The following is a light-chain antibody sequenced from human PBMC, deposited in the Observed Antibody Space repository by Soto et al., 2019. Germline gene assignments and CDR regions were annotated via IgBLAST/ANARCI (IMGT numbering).Light chain of an antibody. Sequence: DVVMTQSPLSLSVTPGEPASISCRSSQSLLHRNGHNYLDWYLQKPGQSPQLLIYLGSNRASGVPDRFSGSGSGPEFTLKISRVEAEDVGVYYCMQVLQPPFTFGQGTKLEIK. CDR2: LGS. CDR3: MQVLQPPFT. J-gene: IGKJ2*01. V-gene: IGKV2-28*01. CDR1: QSLLHRNGHNY.